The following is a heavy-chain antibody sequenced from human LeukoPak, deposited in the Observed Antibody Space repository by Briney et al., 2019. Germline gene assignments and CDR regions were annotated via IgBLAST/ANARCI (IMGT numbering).Heavy chain of an antibody. Sequence: GGSLRLSCVASGFTFSSYGMHWVRQAPGKGLAWVAIIWNDGSYKYYGDSVKGRFTISRDNSKNTLYLQMNGLRAEDTAIYYCARVLAWGTGWWENAFGIWGQGTTVTVSS. D-gene: IGHD6-19*01. CDR1: GFTFSSYG. J-gene: IGHJ3*02. CDR3: ARVLAWGTGWWENAFGI. CDR2: IWNDGSYK. V-gene: IGHV3-33*01.